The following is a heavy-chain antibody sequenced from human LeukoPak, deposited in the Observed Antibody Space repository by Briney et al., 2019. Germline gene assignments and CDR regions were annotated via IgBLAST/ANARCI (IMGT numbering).Heavy chain of an antibody. Sequence: GGSLRLSCAASGFTFSNYAMHWVRQAPGKGLEWVAVISYDGSNKYYADSVKGRFTISRDNSKNTLYLQMNSLRAEDTAVYYCARGSGWLQLWGFPFDYWGQGTLVTVSS. CDR1: GFTFSNYA. CDR3: ARGSGWLQLWGFPFDY. CDR2: ISYDGSNK. V-gene: IGHV3-30-3*01. J-gene: IGHJ4*02. D-gene: IGHD5-12*01.